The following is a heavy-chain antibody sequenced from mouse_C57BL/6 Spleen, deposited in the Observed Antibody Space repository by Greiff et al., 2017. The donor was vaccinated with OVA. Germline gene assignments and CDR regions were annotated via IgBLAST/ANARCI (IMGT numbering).Heavy chain of an antibody. CDR1: GFSLTSYG. CDR3: ARNDGYYEAWFAY. D-gene: IGHD2-3*01. V-gene: IGHV2-2*01. J-gene: IGHJ3*01. Sequence: VHLVESGPGLVQPSQSLSITCTVSGFSLTSYGVHWVRQSPGKGLEWLGVIWSGGSTDYNAAFISRLSISKDNSKSQVFFKMNSLQADDTAIYYCARNDGYYEAWFAYWGQGTLVTVSA. CDR2: IWSGGST.